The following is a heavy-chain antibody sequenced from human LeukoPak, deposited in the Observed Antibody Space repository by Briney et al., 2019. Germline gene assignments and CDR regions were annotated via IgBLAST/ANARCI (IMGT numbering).Heavy chain of an antibody. CDR1: GDSSNTYY. V-gene: IGHV4-59*08. CDR2: IHNRGTT. Sequence: SETLSLTCIVSGDSSNTYYWSWIRQPPGKGLEWIGYIHNRGTTRYNPSLKSRVTISADTSKNHFSLNLTSVTAADTAVYYCARFTIDDTSGHSDYWGQGNLVTVSS. J-gene: IGHJ4*02. CDR3: ARFTIDDTSGHSDY. D-gene: IGHD3-22*01.